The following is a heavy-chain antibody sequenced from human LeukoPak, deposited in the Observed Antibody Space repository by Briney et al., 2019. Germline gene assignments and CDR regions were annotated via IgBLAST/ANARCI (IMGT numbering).Heavy chain of an antibody. CDR2: IYHSGST. Sequence: SETLSLTCTVSGGSISSSSYYWSWIRQPPGKGLEWIGYIYHSGSTYYNPSLKSRVTISVDRSKNQFSLKLSSVTAADTAVYYCASSSTVTSASAEYFQHWGQGTLVTVSS. J-gene: IGHJ1*01. V-gene: IGHV4-30-2*01. CDR1: GGSISSSSYY. CDR3: ASSSTVTSASAEYFQH. D-gene: IGHD4-17*01.